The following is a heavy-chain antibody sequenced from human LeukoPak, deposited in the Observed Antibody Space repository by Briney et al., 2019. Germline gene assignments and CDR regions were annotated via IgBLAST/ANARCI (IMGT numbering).Heavy chain of an antibody. CDR1: GYSFTNYW. V-gene: IGHV5-51*01. J-gene: IGHJ4*02. Sequence: GESLKISCKGSGYSFTNYWIGWVRQMRGKGLEWMGIIYPGDSDTRYSPSFQGQVTISADKSINTAYLHWSSLKASDTDMYYCARRGEDYYFDYCGQGILVTVSS. CDR2: IYPGDSDT. D-gene: IGHD3-10*01. CDR3: ARRGEDYYFDY.